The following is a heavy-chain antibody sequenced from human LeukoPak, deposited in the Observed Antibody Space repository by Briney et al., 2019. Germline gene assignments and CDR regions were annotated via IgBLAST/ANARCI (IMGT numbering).Heavy chain of an antibody. V-gene: IGHV3-21*01. D-gene: IGHD2-15*01. CDR1: GFTFSSYS. Sequence: GGSLRLSCAASGFTFSSYSMNWVRQAPGKGLEWVSSISSSSSYIYYADSVKGRFTISRDNAKNSLYLQMNSLRAEDTAVYYCARSRGYCSGGSCYSSRYYYYYYMDVWGKGTTVTISS. CDR2: ISSSSSYI. J-gene: IGHJ6*03. CDR3: ARSRGYCSGGSCYSSRYYYYYYMDV.